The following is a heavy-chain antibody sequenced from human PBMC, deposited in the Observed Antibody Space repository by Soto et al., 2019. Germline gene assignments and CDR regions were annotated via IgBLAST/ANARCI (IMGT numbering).Heavy chain of an antibody. D-gene: IGHD3-22*01. CDR2: ISAYNGNT. CDR1: GYSFGTSG. CDR3: ARAGQYYDSSGYAN. J-gene: IGHJ4*02. V-gene: IGHV1-18*01. Sequence: QVKLVQSGTEVKKPGASMKVSCKASGYSFGTSGISWVRQAPGQGLEWMGWISAYNGNTNYEQKLQDRVTMTTDTSTNTAYLELVSLRSDDTAVYYCARAGQYYDSSGYANWGQGTLVTVSS.